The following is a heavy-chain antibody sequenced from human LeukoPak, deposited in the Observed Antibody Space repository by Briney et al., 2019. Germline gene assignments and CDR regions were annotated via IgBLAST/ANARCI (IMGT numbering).Heavy chain of an antibody. Sequence: GASVKVSCKASGYTFTSYYMHWVRQAPGQGLEWMGWISAYNGNTNYAQKLQGRVTMTTDTSTSTAYMELRSVRSDDTAVYYCARKALGSGYYSRGFDPWGQGTLVTVSS. CDR1: GYTFTSYY. CDR3: ARKALGSGYYSRGFDP. D-gene: IGHD3-22*01. J-gene: IGHJ5*02. CDR2: ISAYNGNT. V-gene: IGHV1-18*04.